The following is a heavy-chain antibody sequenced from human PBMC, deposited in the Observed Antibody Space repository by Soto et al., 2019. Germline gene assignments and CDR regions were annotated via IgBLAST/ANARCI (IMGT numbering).Heavy chain of an antibody. CDR2: IIPRFGTP. CDR1: GGTFTSYV. CDR3: AVDASTAVDYYFED. J-gene: IGHJ1*01. Sequence: QVQLVQSGAEVKKPGSSVKVSCNASGGTFTSYVSSWVRQAPGQGPEWMGGIIPRFGTPDYAQRFQGRVTITADESTNTAYMELHSLGSEDTAFYSCAVDASTAVDYYFEDWGQGALVTGST. D-gene: IGHD3-22*01. V-gene: IGHV1-69*01.